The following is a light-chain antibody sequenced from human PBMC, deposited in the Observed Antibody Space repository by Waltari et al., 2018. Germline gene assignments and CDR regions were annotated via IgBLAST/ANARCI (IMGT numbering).Light chain of an antibody. CDR2: EAS. Sequence: EIILTQSPGTVSFSPGDGATLSCRASQTVDSHLVWYQQKPGQTPRLLIYEASIRATGIPARFSGSGSGTDFTLTISSVEPEDIAVYYCHQRNNWPHTFGQGTKVELK. CDR1: QTVDSH. V-gene: IGKV3-11*01. CDR3: HQRNNWPHT. J-gene: IGKJ1*01.